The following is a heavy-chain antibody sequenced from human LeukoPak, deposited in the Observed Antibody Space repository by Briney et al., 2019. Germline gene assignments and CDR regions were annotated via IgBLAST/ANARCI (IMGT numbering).Heavy chain of an antibody. J-gene: IGHJ3*02. D-gene: IGHD2-2*01. CDR1: GFTFSSYW. CDR2: IKQDGSEK. CDR3: ARRQCSSISCYYAFDI. Sequence: GGSLRLSCAASGFTFSSYWMSWVRQAPGKGLEWVANIKQDGSEKYYVDSLKGRFTISRDNAKNLLYLQMNSLGAEDTAVYYCARRQCSSISCYYAFDIWGQGTMVTVSS. V-gene: IGHV3-7*01.